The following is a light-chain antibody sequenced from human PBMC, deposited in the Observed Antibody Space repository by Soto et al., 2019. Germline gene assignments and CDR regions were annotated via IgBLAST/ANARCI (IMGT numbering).Light chain of an antibody. J-gene: IGLJ1*01. V-gene: IGLV2-14*01. Sequence: HSALTQPASVSGAPGQSITISCPGTSIDVGAYNYVSWYQHHPGKAPKLMIYEVSNRPSGVSNRFSGSKSGDTASLTISGLQAEDEADYYCSSYTTSSTDAFGTGTKLTVL. CDR3: SSYTTSSTDA. CDR2: EVS. CDR1: SIDVGAYNY.